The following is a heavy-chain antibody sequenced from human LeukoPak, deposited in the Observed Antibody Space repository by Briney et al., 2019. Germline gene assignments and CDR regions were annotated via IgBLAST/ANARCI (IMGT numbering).Heavy chain of an antibody. CDR3: ARAQGRGYSYGSPTQIDY. J-gene: IGHJ4*02. V-gene: IGHV3-21*01. D-gene: IGHD5-18*01. CDR1: GFTFSSYS. CDR2: ISSSSYI. Sequence: GGSLRLSXAASGFTFSSYSMNWVRQAPGKGLEWVSSISSSSYIYYADSVKGRFTISRDNAKNSLYLQMNSLRAEDTAVYYCARAQGRGYSYGSPTQIDYWGQGTLVTVSS.